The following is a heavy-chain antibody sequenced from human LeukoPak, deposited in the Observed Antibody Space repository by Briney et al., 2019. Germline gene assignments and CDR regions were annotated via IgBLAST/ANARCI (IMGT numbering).Heavy chain of an antibody. CDR3: ARIHISGYDTDYYYMDV. Sequence: SETLSLTCTVSGYSISSGSYYWSWIRQPAGKGLEWIGRIYTSGSTNYNPSLKSRVTISVDTSKNQFSLKLSSVTAADTAVYYCARIHISGYDTDYYYMDVWGKGTTVTISS. D-gene: IGHD5-12*01. CDR1: GYSISSGSYY. CDR2: IYTSGST. J-gene: IGHJ6*03. V-gene: IGHV4-61*02.